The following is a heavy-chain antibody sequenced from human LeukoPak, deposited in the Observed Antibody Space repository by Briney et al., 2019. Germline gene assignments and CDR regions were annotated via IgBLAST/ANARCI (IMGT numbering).Heavy chain of an antibody. Sequence: GGSLRLSCAAPGFTFSSYNMNWVRQAPGKGLEWVSYISSSSRTIYYADSVKGRFTISRDNAKNSLYLQMNSLRAEDTAVYYCARQYSDILTGYHRGELYWYFDLWGRGTLVTVSS. J-gene: IGHJ2*01. CDR2: ISSSSRTI. CDR1: GFTFSSYN. CDR3: ARQYSDILTGYHRGELYWYFDL. V-gene: IGHV3-48*01. D-gene: IGHD3-9*01.